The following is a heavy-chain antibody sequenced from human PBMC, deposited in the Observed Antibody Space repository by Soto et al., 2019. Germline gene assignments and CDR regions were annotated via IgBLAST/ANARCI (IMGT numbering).Heavy chain of an antibody. J-gene: IGHJ6*02. V-gene: IGHV1-69*12. CDR3: ARETGYSYSPVLDV. CDR1: GGTFSSYA. D-gene: IGHD5-18*01. Sequence: QVQLVQSGAEVKKPGSSVKVSCKASGGTFSSYAISWVRQAPGQGLEWMGGIIPIFGTANYAQKLQGRVTXXAXEXXSTAYMELSSLRSEDTAVYYCARETGYSYSPVLDVWGQGTTVTVSS. CDR2: IIPIFGTA.